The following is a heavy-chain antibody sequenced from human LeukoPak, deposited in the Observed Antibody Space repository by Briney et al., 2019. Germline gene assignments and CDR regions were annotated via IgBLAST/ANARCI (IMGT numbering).Heavy chain of an antibody. CDR2: ISYDGSNK. CDR1: GFTFSSYA. V-gene: IGHV3-30-3*01. CDR3: ARDYVTHFDY. J-gene: IGHJ4*02. D-gene: IGHD2-21*02. Sequence: QPGRSLRLSCAASGFTFSSYAMHWVRQAPGKGLEWVAVISYDGSNKYYADSVKGRFTISRDNSKNTLYLQMNSLRAEDTAVYYCARDYVTHFDYWGQGTLVTVSS.